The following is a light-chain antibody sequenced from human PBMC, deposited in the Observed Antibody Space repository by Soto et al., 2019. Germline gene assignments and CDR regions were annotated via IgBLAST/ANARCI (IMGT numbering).Light chain of an antibody. Sequence: EIVLTQSPVTLALAPGERATLSCRASQSVSDYLAWYQQKPGQAPRLLIYDASKRAPGIPARFSGSGSATDFTLTIISLDPEDFAVYYCQQRCKWVTFGGGTKVEIK. V-gene: IGKV3-11*01. CDR2: DAS. CDR3: QQRCKWVT. J-gene: IGKJ4*01. CDR1: QSVSDY.